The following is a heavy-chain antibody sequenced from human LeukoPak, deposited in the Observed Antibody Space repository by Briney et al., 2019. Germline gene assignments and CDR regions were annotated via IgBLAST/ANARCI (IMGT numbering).Heavy chain of an antibody. CDR1: GFTVSSNY. CDR2: IYSGGST. D-gene: IGHD3-10*01. V-gene: IGHV3-53*01. Sequence: PEGSLRLSCAASGFTVSSNYMSWVRQAPGKGLEWVSVIYSGGSTYYADSVKGRFTISRDNSKNTLYLQMNSLRAEDTAVYYCAGDKAGSQGAFDIWGQGTMVTVSS. CDR3: AGDKAGSQGAFDI. J-gene: IGHJ3*02.